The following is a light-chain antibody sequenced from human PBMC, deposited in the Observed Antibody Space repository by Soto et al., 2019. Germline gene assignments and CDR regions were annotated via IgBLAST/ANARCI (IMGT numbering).Light chain of an antibody. CDR1: QGVTTN. V-gene: IGKV3-15*01. Sequence: IVMTHSPCTLSVSPGERATLSCMAGQGVTTNFAWYQQKSGQSPRLLIYDVSIRATGVPARFSGTGSETDFTLTISGLQSEDSAVYFCQQYNNWPFSFGQGTRLEIK. J-gene: IGKJ5*01. CDR3: QQYNNWPFS. CDR2: DVS.